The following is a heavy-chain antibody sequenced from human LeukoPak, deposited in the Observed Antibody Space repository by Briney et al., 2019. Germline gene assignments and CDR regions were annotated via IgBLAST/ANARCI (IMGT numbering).Heavy chain of an antibody. D-gene: IGHD5/OR15-5a*01. CDR2: ISSTSAYI. J-gene: IGHJ5*01. CDR3: SRGAVSGPTGWFDS. Sequence: GGSLRLSCAGSGFALKRYSLSWVRQAPGKGLEGVSSISSTSAYIYYADSVKGRFTISRDNIDNVVYLQMNSLGAEDTAVYYWSRGAVSGPTGWFDSWGQGTLVIVSS. V-gene: IGHV3-21*01. CDR1: GFALKRYS.